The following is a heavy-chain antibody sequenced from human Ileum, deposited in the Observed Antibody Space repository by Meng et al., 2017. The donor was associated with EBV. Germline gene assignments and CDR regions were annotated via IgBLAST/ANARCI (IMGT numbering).Heavy chain of an antibody. D-gene: IGHD2-15*01. J-gene: IGHJ4*02. CDR3: ARGGWSLDY. CDR2: IYYSGST. CDR1: GGSISSYY. V-gene: IGHV4-59*08. Sequence: GQLQESGQGLGKPSENLSLTCTVSGGSISSYYWSWIRQPPGKGLEWIGYIYYSGSTNYNPSLKSRVTISVDTSKNQFSLNLSSVTAADTAVYYCARGGWSLDYWGQGTLVTVSS.